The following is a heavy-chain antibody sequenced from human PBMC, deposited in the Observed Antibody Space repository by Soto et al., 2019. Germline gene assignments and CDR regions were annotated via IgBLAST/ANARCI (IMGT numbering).Heavy chain of an antibody. D-gene: IGHD3-9*01. J-gene: IGHJ5*02. CDR3: ARDYLRYFDWSPFDP. CDR1: GFTFSSYA. CDR2: ISGSGGST. Sequence: GGSLRLSCAASGFTFSSYAMSWVRQAPGKGLEWVSAISGSGGSTYYADSVKGRFTISRDNSKNTLYLQMNSLRAEDTAVYYCARDYLRYFDWSPFDPWGQGTLVTVSS. V-gene: IGHV3-23*01.